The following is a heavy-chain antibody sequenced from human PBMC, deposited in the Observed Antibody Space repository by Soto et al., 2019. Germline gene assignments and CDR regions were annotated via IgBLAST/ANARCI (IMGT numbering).Heavy chain of an antibody. V-gene: IGHV1-69*02. CDR3: VREGLEIYYHDFDY. Sequence: ASVKVSCKASGGTFSSYTISWVRQAPGQGLEWMGRIIPILGIANYAQKFQGRVTITADKSTSTAYMELSSLRSEDTAVYYCVREGLEIYYHDFDYWGPGTLVTVSS. CDR1: GGTFSSYT. J-gene: IGHJ4*02. D-gene: IGHD1-26*01. CDR2: IIPILGIA.